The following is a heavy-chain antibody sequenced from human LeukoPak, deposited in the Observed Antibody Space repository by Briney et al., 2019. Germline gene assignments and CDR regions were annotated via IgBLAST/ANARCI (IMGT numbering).Heavy chain of an antibody. CDR3: AGGSSSWPNMNWFDP. D-gene: IGHD6-13*01. J-gene: IGHJ5*02. CDR2: TYYRSKWYN. CDR1: GDSVSSNSAA. Sequence: SQTLSLTCAISGDSVSSNSAAWNWIRQSPSRCLEWLGRTYYRSKWYNHYAVSVKSRITINPDTSKNQFSLQLNSVTPEDTAVYYCAGGSSSWPNMNWFDPWGQGTLVTVSS. V-gene: IGHV6-1*01.